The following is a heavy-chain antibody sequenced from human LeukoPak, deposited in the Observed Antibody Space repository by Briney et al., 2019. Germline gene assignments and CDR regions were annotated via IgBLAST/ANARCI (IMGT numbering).Heavy chain of an antibody. Sequence: SETLSLTCAVYGGSFSGYYWSWIRQPPGKGLEWIGEINHSGSTNYNPSLKSRVTISVDTSKNQFSLKLSSVTAADTAVDYCARGKGYSYGYFWFDPWGQGTLVTVSS. CDR1: GGSFSGYY. CDR3: ARGKGYSYGYFWFDP. CDR2: INHSGST. D-gene: IGHD5-18*01. J-gene: IGHJ5*02. V-gene: IGHV4-34*01.